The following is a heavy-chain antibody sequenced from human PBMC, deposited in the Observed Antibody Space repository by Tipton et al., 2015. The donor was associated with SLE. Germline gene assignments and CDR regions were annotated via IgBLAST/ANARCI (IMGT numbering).Heavy chain of an antibody. D-gene: IGHD3-22*01. J-gene: IGHJ3*02. CDR2: IYYSGST. V-gene: IGHV4-59*11. CDR1: GGSLSSHY. CDR3: ASAAWDYDSSGSGAFDI. Sequence: TLSLTCTVSGGSLSSHYWSWIRQPPGKGLEWIGYIYYSGSTNYNPSLKSRVTISVDTSKNQFSLKLSSVTAADTAVYYCASAAWDYDSSGSGAFDIWGQGTMVTVSS.